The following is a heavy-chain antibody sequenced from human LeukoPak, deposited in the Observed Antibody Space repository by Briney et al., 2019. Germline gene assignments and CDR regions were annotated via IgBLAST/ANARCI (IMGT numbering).Heavy chain of an antibody. CDR2: ISGGGGNT. Sequence: QTGGSLRLSCAASGFTFSSYAMNWVRQAPGKGLEWVSVISGGGGNTYYADSVKGRFTISKDNSKNTLYLQMNSLRAEDTAIYYCAKASLLYYNYGMDGWGQGTTVTVSS. CDR1: GFTFSSYA. V-gene: IGHV3-23*01. J-gene: IGHJ6*02. CDR3: AKASLLYYNYGMDG.